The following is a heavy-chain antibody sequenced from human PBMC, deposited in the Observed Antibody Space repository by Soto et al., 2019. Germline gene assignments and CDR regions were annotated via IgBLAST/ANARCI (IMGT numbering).Heavy chain of an antibody. CDR1: GFIFSSHD. V-gene: IGHV3-13*01. Sequence: EVQVVESGGGLVQPGGSLRLSCAASGFIFSSHDMHWVRQATGKGPEWVAAIGTGGDTCYPASVKGRFTISKENAKNSLYLQMNSLRAGDTAVYYCARGYYYGMDVWGQGTTVIVSS. J-gene: IGHJ6*02. CDR2: IGTGGDT. CDR3: ARGYYYGMDV.